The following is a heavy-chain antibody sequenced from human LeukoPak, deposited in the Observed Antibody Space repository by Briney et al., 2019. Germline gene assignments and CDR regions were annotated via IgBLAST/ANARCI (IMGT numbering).Heavy chain of an antibody. V-gene: IGHV1-2*02. CDR1: GYAFTGYY. CDR2: INPNSGGT. Sequence: ASVKVSCKASGYAFTGYYMHWVRQAPGQGLEWMGWINPNSGGTNYAQKFQSRVTMTRDTSISTAYMELSRLRSDDTAVYYCAKDLGPIAVAGTFIDDWGQGTLVTVSS. J-gene: IGHJ4*02. CDR3: AKDLGPIAVAGTFIDD. D-gene: IGHD6-19*01.